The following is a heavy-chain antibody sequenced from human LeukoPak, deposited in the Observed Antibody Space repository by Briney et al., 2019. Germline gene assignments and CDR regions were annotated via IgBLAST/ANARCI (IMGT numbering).Heavy chain of an antibody. J-gene: IGHJ4*02. CDR2: NIPIFGTA. CDR1: GGTFSSYA. D-gene: IGHD3-3*01. Sequence: SVKVSCKASGGTFSSYAISWVRQAPGQGLEWMGGNIPIFGTANYAQKFQGRVTITTDESTSTAYMELSSLRSEDTAVYYCARDARITIFGVEPTPPGELGYWGQGTLVTVSS. CDR3: ARDARITIFGVEPTPPGELGY. V-gene: IGHV1-69*05.